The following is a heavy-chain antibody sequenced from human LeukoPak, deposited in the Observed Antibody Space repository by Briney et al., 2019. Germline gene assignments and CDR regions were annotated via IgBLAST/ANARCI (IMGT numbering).Heavy chain of an antibody. J-gene: IGHJ5*02. CDR3: ARDGRGSRSSWFDP. CDR2: INPNSGDT. Sequence: ASVKVSCKASGYTFTGYFIHWVRQAPGQGLEWMGWINPNSGDTNYAQKFQGRVTMTRDTSISTAYMELSSLRSDDTAVYYCARDGRGSRSSWFDPWGQGTLVIVSS. D-gene: IGHD3-10*01. CDR1: GYTFTGYF. V-gene: IGHV1-2*02.